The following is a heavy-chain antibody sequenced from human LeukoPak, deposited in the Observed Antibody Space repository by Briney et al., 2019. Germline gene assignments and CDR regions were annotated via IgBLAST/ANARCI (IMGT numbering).Heavy chain of an antibody. J-gene: IGHJ5*02. CDR1: GFTFSDYA. CDR2: ISSTSTHI. CDR3: SRELTWSDP. V-gene: IGHV3-21*01. Sequence: GGSLRLSCAVSGFTFSDYAMNWVRQAPGKGLEWVSSISSTSTHIYYADSMKGRFTVTRDNAKNSLYLQMNGLRVEDTAVYYCSRELTWSDPRGQGTLVTVSS. D-gene: IGHD4/OR15-4a*01.